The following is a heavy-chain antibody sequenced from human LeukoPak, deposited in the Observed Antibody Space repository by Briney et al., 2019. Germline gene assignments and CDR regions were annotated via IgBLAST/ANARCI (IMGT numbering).Heavy chain of an antibody. CDR1: GGSISSYY. Sequence: PSETLSLTCTVSGGSISSYYWSWIRQPAGKGLEWIGRIYTSGSTNYNPSLKSRVTMSVDTSKNQFSLKLSSVTAADTAVYYCARDRRADYYYYYYMDVWGKGTTVTISS. CDR2: IYTSGST. CDR3: ARDRRADYYYYYYMDV. V-gene: IGHV4-4*07. D-gene: IGHD6-19*01. J-gene: IGHJ6*03.